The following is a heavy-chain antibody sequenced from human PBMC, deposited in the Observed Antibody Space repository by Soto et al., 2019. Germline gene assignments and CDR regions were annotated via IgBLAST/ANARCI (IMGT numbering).Heavy chain of an antibody. Sequence: ASVKVSCKASGYTFTSYAMHWVRQAPGQRLEWMGWINAGNGNTKYSQKFQGRVTITRDTSASTAYMELSSLRSEDTAVYYCARDLYCSSTSCYRVFDYWGQGTLVTVS. CDR1: GYTFTSYA. J-gene: IGHJ4*02. V-gene: IGHV1-3*01. CDR3: ARDLYCSSTSCYRVFDY. CDR2: INAGNGNT. D-gene: IGHD2-2*02.